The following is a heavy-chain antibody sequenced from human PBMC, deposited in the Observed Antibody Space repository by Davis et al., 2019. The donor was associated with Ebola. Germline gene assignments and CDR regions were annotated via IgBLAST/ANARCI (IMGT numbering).Heavy chain of an antibody. CDR2: ISDSSRTT. V-gene: IGHV3-23*01. CDR1: GFTFSSYA. CDR3: AKDSRRFDY. J-gene: IGHJ4*02. Sequence: GESLKISCAASGFTFSSYAMRWVRQAPGKGLEWVSTISDSSRTTYYTDSVKGRFTISRDNSKNTLYLQMNSLRAEDTLLYYCAKDSRRFDYWGQGTLVTVSS.